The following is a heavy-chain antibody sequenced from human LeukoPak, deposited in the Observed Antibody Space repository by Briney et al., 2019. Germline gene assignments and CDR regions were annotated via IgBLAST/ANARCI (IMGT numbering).Heavy chain of an antibody. CDR1: GFTFSSYG. CDR3: AKDHIAVAGPIYYYYGMDV. D-gene: IGHD6-19*01. Sequence: GGSLRLSCAASGFTFSSYGMHWVRQAPGKGLEWVAVISYDGSNKYYADSVKGRFTISRDNSKNTLYLQMNSLRAEDTAVYYCAKDHIAVAGPIYYYYGMDVWGQGTTVTVPS. CDR2: ISYDGSNK. V-gene: IGHV3-30*18. J-gene: IGHJ6*02.